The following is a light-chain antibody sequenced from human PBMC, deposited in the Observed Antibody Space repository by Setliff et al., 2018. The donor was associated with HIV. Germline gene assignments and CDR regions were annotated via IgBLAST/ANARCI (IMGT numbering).Light chain of an antibody. CDR1: TSDVGDYNF. Sequence: QSALAQPASVSGSPGQSITISCSGTTSDVGDYNFVSWYQHHPGKAPKLIIYDVNKRPSGVPDRFSGSKSGNTASLIISGLQAEDEADYHCCSYAGSHTFIFGTGTKVTVL. V-gene: IGLV2-11*01. CDR2: DVN. J-gene: IGLJ1*01. CDR3: CSYAGSHTFI.